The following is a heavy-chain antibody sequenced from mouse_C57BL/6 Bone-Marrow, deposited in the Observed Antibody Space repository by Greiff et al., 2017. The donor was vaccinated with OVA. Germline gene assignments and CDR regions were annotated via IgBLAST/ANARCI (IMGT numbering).Heavy chain of an antibody. CDR3: ARERDYDGFDY. V-gene: IGHV1-50*01. CDR1: GYTFTSYW. Sequence: QVHVKQPGAELVKPGASVKLSCKASGYTFTSYWMQWVKQRPGQGLEWIGEIDPSDSYTNYNQKFKGKATLTVDTSSSTAYMQLSSLTSEDSAVYYCARERDYDGFDYWGQGTTLTVSS. D-gene: IGHD2-4*01. J-gene: IGHJ2*01. CDR2: IDPSDSYT.